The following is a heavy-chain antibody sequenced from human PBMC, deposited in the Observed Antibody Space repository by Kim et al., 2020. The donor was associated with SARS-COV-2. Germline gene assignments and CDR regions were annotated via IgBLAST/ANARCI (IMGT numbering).Heavy chain of an antibody. V-gene: IGHV7-4-1*02. CDR1: GYPFTDYP. CDR3: ARTSAGGYYFDS. D-gene: IGHD3-10*01. J-gene: IGHJ4*02. Sequence: ASVKVSCKTSGYPFTDYPMNWVRQAPGQGLEWMGLIDPNTGKSTFAQDFRGRFVLSFDSSVNTIYLQISGLQAGDSAVYYCARTSAGGYYFDSWGQGTLITVSS. CDR2: IDPNTGKS.